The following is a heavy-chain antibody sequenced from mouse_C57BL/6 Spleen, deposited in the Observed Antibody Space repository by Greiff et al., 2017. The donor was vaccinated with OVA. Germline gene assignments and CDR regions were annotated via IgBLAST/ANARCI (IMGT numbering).Heavy chain of an antibody. CDR2: ISSGGDYI. CDR1: GFTFSSYA. CDR3: TRDRRYFDV. Sequence: DVMLVESGEGLVKPGGSLKLSCAASGFTFSSYAMSWVRQTPEKRLEWVAYISSGGDYIYYADPVKGRFTISRDNARKTLYLQRSSLKSEDTAMYYCTRDRRYFDVWGTGTTVTVSS. J-gene: IGHJ1*03. V-gene: IGHV5-9-1*02.